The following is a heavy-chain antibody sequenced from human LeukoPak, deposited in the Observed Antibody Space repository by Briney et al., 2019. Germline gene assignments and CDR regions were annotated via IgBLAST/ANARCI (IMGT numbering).Heavy chain of an antibody. J-gene: IGHJ4*02. Sequence: GGSLRLSCAASGFTFSSYAMHWVRQAPGKGLEWVAVISYDGSNKYYADSVKGRFTISRDNSKNTLYLQMNSLRAEDTAVYYCARDYFDYWGQGTLVTVSS. CDR3: ARDYFDY. CDR2: ISYDGSNK. V-gene: IGHV3-30*04. CDR1: GFTFSSYA.